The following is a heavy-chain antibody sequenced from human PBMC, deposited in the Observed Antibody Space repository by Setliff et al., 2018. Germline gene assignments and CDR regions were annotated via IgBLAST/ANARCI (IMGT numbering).Heavy chain of an antibody. V-gene: IGHV4-61*05. J-gene: IGHJ6*02. CDR1: GGSISSSSYY. Sequence: NPSETLSLTCTVSGGSISSSSYYWGWIRQPPGKGLEWIGYIYYSGSTNYNPSLKSRVTISVDTSKNQFSLKLSSVTAADTAVYYCARDRQYCSSPTCYSSYFYYYGMDVWGQGTTVTV. CDR2: IYYSGST. CDR3: ARDRQYCSSPTCYSSYFYYYGMDV. D-gene: IGHD2-2*02.